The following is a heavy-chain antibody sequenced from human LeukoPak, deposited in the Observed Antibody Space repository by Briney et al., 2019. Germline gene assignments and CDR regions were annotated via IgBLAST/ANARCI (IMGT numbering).Heavy chain of an antibody. CDR1: GDSVSINSAA. V-gene: IGHV6-1*01. Sequence: SQTLSLACAISGDSVSINSAAWNWIRQSPSRGLEWLGRTYQRSKWYNDYAVSVKSRITINPDISKNQFSLQLNSVTPEDTAVYYCARSPSPYSSGWYFDYWGQGTLVTVSS. D-gene: IGHD6-19*01. CDR3: ARSPSPYSSGWYFDY. J-gene: IGHJ4*02. CDR2: TYQRSKWYN.